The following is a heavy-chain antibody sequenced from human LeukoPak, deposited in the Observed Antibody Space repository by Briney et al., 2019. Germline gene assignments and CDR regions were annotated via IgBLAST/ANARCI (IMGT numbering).Heavy chain of an antibody. V-gene: IGHV3-23*01. D-gene: IGHD6-19*01. J-gene: IGHJ4*02. Sequence: GGSLRLSCAASGFTFSSCAMSWVRQALGKGLEWVSAISGGGVNTYYADSVKGRFTISRDNSKNTLYLQMNSLRAEDTAVYYCAKGPLIEVAGTTWDYWGQGTLVTVSS. CDR2: ISGGGVNT. CDR3: AKGPLIEVAGTTWDY. CDR1: GFTFSSCA.